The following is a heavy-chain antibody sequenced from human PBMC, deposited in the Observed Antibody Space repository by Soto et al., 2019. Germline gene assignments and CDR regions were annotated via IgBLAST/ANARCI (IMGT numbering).Heavy chain of an antibody. CDR3: ARVSAGLRYFDWLFDY. CDR1: GGTFSSYA. CDR2: IIPIFGTA. D-gene: IGHD3-9*01. Sequence: SVKVSCKASGGTFSSYAISWVRQAPGQGLEWMGGIIPIFGTANYAQKFQGRVTITADESTSTAYMELSSLRSEDTAVYYCARVSAGLRYFDWLFDYWGQGTLVTVSS. J-gene: IGHJ4*02. V-gene: IGHV1-69*13.